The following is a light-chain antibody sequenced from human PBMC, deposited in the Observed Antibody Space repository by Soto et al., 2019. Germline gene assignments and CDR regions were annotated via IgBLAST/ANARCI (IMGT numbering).Light chain of an antibody. CDR2: GAS. CDR3: QHYNNWPPWT. Sequence: EIVMTQSPGTLSLSPGDTATLSCRASQSLGSDLAWYQQKPGQAPRLLIYGASTRATGIPARFSGSGSGTEFTLTISSLQSEDFAVYYCQHYNNWPPWTFGQGTKVDIK. V-gene: IGKV3-15*01. J-gene: IGKJ1*01. CDR1: QSLGSD.